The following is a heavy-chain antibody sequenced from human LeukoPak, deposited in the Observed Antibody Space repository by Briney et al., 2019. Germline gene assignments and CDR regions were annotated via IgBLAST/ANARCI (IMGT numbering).Heavy chain of an antibody. V-gene: IGHV5-51*01. CDR1: GYSFTNYW. Sequence: GESLKISCKGSGYSFTNYWIGWVRPMPGRGLEWMGIIYPGDSDTRYSPSFQGQVTISADKSINTAYLQWSSLKASDTAIYYCARHGCSGGNCHLGYWGQGTLVTVSS. D-gene: IGHD2-15*01. CDR2: IYPGDSDT. CDR3: ARHGCSGGNCHLGY. J-gene: IGHJ4*02.